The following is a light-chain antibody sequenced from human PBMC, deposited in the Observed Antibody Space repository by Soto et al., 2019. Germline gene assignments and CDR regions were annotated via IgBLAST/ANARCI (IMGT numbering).Light chain of an antibody. J-gene: IGKJ2*03. V-gene: IGKV1-5*03. CDR3: QHYNSYPNS. CDR1: QNIDRW. CDR2: RAS. Sequence: DIHMTQSPSTLSASVGDRVVITCRASQNIDRWLAWYQQKPRKAPQLLIYRASFPASGVPTRFSGSGSGTEFTLTITSLQPDDFATYFCQHYNSYPNSFGQGTKLEI.